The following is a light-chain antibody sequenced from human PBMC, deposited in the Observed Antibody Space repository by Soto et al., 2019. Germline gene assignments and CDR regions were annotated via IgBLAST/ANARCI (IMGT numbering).Light chain of an antibody. CDR3: CSYAGSYTFV. CDR1: SSDVGGYNY. Sequence: QSALTQPRSVSGSPGQSVTISCTGTSSDVGGYNYVSWYQQYPGKAPTVMMYDVRTRPSGVPDRFSGSKSGNTASLTISGLQAEDEADYYCCSYAGSYTFVFGTGTKVTVL. V-gene: IGLV2-11*01. J-gene: IGLJ1*01. CDR2: DVR.